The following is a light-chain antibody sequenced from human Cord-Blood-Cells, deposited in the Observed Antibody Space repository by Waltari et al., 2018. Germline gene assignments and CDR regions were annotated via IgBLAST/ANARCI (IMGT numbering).Light chain of an antibody. J-gene: IGKJ3*01. Sequence: IVFTHSPATLSLSTGEIATLSCRASQSVSSYLAWYQQKPGQAPRLLIYDASNRATGIPARFSGSGSGTDFTLTISSLEPEDFAVYYCQQRSNFTFGPGTKVDI. V-gene: IGKV3-11*01. CDR1: QSVSSY. CDR2: DAS. CDR3: QQRSNFT.